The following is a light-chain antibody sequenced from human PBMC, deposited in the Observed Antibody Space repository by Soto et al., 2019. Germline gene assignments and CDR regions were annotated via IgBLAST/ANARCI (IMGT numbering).Light chain of an antibody. Sequence: DIQMTQSPSTLSGSVGDRVTITCRASQTISTWLAWYQQKPRKAPKLLIYKASSLESGVPPRFSGSGSGTEFTLTISSLQPDDFATYYCQQYKSYSTFGQGTKVDIK. CDR1: QTISTW. V-gene: IGKV1-5*03. J-gene: IGKJ1*01. CDR2: KAS. CDR3: QQYKSYST.